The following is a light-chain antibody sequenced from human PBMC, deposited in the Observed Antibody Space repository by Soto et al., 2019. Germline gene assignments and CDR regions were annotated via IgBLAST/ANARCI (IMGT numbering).Light chain of an antibody. J-gene: IGLJ1*01. CDR2: EVS. V-gene: IGLV2-8*01. Sequence: QSVLTQPPSASGSPGQSVTISCTGTSSDIGVYNYVSWYQQHPGKAPKLMIYEVSERPSGVPDRFSGSKSGNTASLTVSGRQTEDGAEYYCSSYAVSNNLYVFGTGTKLTVL. CDR3: SSYAVSNNLYV. CDR1: SSDIGVYNY.